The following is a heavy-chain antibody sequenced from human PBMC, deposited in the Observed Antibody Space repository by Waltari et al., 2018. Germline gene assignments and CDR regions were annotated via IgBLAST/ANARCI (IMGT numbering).Heavy chain of an antibody. CDR2: IDPEDGET. CDR3: APLPGGSGQTFDY. J-gene: IGHJ4*02. CDR1: GYTLIDYF. V-gene: IGHV1-69-2*01. D-gene: IGHD3-10*01. Sequence: EVQLVQSGAEVRKPGATVKISCKASGYTLIDYFMHWEQQAPGKGLEWVGRIDPEDGETVYAEKFQGRVTITADTSTDTSYLELSSLRSDDTAVYYCAPLPGGSGQTFDYWGQGTLLTVSS.